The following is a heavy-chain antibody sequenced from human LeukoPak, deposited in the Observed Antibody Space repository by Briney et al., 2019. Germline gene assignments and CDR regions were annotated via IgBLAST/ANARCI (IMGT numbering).Heavy chain of an antibody. CDR2: IIPIFGTA. J-gene: IGHJ4*02. D-gene: IGHD5-24*01. Sequence: VASVKVFCKASGGTFSSYAISWVRQAPGQGLEWMGGIIPIFGTANYAQKFQGRVTITTDESTSTAYTELSSLRSEDTAVYYCARAGWLQPHDYWGQGTLVTVSS. V-gene: IGHV1-69*05. CDR3: ARAGWLQPHDY. CDR1: GGTFSSYA.